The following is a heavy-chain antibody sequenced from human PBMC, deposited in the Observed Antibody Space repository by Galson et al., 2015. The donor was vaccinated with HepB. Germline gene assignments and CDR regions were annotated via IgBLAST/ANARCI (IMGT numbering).Heavy chain of an antibody. V-gene: IGHV4-34*01. CDR2: INHSGST. J-gene: IGHJ6*02. D-gene: IGHD4-17*01. CDR3: ARASNPLDYGDYQAYWYYYYGMDV. Sequence: ETLSLTCAVYGGSFSGYYWSWIRQPPGKGLEWIGEINHSGSTNYNPSLKSRVTISVDTSKNQFSLKLSSVTAADTAVYYCARASNPLDYGDYQAYWYYYYGMDVWGQGTTVTVSS. CDR1: GGSFSGYY.